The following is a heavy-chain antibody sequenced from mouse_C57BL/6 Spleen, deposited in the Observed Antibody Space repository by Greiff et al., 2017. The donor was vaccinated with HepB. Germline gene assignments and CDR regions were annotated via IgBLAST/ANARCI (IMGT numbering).Heavy chain of an antibody. V-gene: IGHV1-7*01. CDR2: INPSSGYT. D-gene: IGHD1-1*01. Sequence: VQLQESGAELAKPGASVKLSCKASGYTFTSYWMHWVKQRPGQGLEWIGYINPSSGYTKYNQKFKDKATLTADKSSSTAYKQLSSLTYEDSAVYYCARSDGSSHWYFDVWGTGTTVTVSS. J-gene: IGHJ1*03. CDR3: ARSDGSSHWYFDV. CDR1: GYTFTSYW.